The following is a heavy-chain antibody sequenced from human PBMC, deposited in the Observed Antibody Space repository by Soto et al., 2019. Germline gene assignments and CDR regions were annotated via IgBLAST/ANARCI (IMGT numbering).Heavy chain of an antibody. CDR1: GFSLSTSGVG. CDR2: IYWDDDK. Sequence: QITLKESGPTLVKPTQTLTLTCTFSGFSLSTSGVGVGWIRQPPGKALEWLALIYWDDDKRYSPSLKSRLTITKDTTKSQVVLTMTNMDPVDTATYYCAQVRQQLAFGDYWGQGTLVTVSS. J-gene: IGHJ4*02. D-gene: IGHD6-13*01. V-gene: IGHV2-5*02. CDR3: AQVRQQLAFGDY.